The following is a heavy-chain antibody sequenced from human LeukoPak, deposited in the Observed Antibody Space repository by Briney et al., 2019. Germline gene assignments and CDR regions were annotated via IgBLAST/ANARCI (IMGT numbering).Heavy chain of an antibody. CDR1: GGSISSYY. Sequence: PSETLSLTCTVSGGSISSYYWSWIRQPAGKGLEWIGRIYTSGSTNYNPSLKSRVTISVDTSKNQFSLKLSSVTAADTAVYYCAGGVTGGWYGDFQHWGQGTLVTVSS. CDR2: IYTSGST. V-gene: IGHV4-4*07. D-gene: IGHD6-19*01. J-gene: IGHJ1*01. CDR3: AGGVTGGWYGDFQH.